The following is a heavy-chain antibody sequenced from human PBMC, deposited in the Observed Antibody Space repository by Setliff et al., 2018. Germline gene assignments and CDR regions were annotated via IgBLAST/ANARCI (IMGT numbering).Heavy chain of an antibody. V-gene: IGHV3-30*02. Sequence: GGSLRLSCAASGFTFAMYGMHWVRQAPGKGLEWVTFIRYNGDYDGDKKYYADSVKGRFTISRDNSRDTVFLQMNSLKTEDTAVYFCTTDPYDYVSSTATQLFDFWGQGTLVTVSS. CDR2: IRYNGDYDGDKK. D-gene: IGHD3-16*01. CDR3: TTDPYDYVSSTATQLFDF. CDR1: GFTFAMYG. J-gene: IGHJ4*02.